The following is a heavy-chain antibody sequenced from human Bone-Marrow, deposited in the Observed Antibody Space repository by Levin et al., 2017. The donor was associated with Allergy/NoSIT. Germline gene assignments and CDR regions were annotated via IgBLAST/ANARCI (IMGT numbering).Heavy chain of an antibody. J-gene: IGHJ4*02. Sequence: PGGSLRLSCAASGFTFSVHYMDWVRQAPGKGLEWVGRIANKVNRYTTEYAASVKGRFIISRDDSKKSIYLQLNSLKIEDTAVYFCARDPFDFWGQGTLVTVSS. V-gene: IGHV3-72*01. CDR2: IANKVNRYTT. CDR3: ARDPFDF. CDR1: GFTFSVHY.